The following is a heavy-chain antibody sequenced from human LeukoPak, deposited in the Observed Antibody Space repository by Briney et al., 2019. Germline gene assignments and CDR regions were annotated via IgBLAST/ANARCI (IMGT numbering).Heavy chain of an antibody. V-gene: IGHV4-39*01. CDR1: GDSINSNSNY. CDR3: ARHFVNRGDYCDS. D-gene: IGHD3-10*01. Sequence: KPSETLSLTCSVSGDSINSNSNYRGWVRQPPGKRLAWIGSLFYLSFANVYYDPSLKSRVTMSIDTSKNQFSLKLTSVTAADTAVYFCARHFVNRGDYCDSWGQGMLVTVSS. J-gene: IGHJ4*02. CDR2: LFYLSFA.